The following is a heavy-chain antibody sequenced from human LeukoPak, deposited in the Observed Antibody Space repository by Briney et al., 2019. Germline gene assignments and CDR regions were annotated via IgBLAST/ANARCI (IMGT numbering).Heavy chain of an antibody. D-gene: IGHD4-17*01. CDR1: GGSISSSSYY. CDR2: IYYSGST. CDR3: ARQCPEDYGDYRYYFDY. J-gene: IGHJ4*02. Sequence: KPSETLSLTCTVSGGSISSSSYYWGWIRQPPGKGLEWIGSIYYSGSTYYNPSLKSRVTISVDTSKNQFSLKLSSVTAADTAVYYCARQCPEDYGDYRYYFDYWGQGTLVTVSS. V-gene: IGHV4-39*01.